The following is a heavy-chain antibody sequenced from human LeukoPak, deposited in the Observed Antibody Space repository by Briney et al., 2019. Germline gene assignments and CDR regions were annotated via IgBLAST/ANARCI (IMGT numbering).Heavy chain of an antibody. CDR1: GGTFSSYA. CDR2: IIPIFGTA. J-gene: IGHJ3*02. D-gene: IGHD1-7*01. V-gene: IGHV1-69*01. Sequence: GSSVKVSCKASGGTFSSYAISWVRQAPGQGLEWMGGIIPIFGTANYAQKFQGRVTITADESTSTAYMELSSLRSEDTAVYYCARYLGFSLELGEPAFDIWGQGTMVTVSS. CDR3: ARYLGFSLELGEPAFDI.